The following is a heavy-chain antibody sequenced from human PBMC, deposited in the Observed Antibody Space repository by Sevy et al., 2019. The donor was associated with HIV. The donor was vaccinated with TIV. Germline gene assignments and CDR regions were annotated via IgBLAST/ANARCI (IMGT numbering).Heavy chain of an antibody. V-gene: IGHV3-23*01. CDR2: LSFGCGEI. D-gene: IGHD1-1*01. Sequence: GGSLRLSCAASGFTFSKYSMSWVRQPPGKGLEWVSTLSFGCGEINYADSVKGRFTISRDNSKRPVYLQMNNLRPEDMAVNYCAREGCTKPHDYWGQGTMVTVSS. J-gene: IGHJ4*02. CDR3: AREGCTKPHDY. CDR1: GFTFSKYS.